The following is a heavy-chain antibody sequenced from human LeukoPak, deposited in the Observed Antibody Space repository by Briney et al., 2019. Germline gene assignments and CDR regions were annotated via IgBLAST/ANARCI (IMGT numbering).Heavy chain of an antibody. CDR1: GGSFSGYY. D-gene: IGHD2-15*01. CDR2: INHSGST. CDR3: ARGQNDCSGGSCYSGWFDP. J-gene: IGHJ5*02. Sequence: SETLSLTCAVYGGSFSGYYWSWIRQPPGKGLEWIGEINHSGSTNYNPSLKSRVTISVDTSKNQFSLKLSSVTAADTAAYYCARGQNDCSGGSCYSGWFDPWGQGTLVTVSS. V-gene: IGHV4-34*01.